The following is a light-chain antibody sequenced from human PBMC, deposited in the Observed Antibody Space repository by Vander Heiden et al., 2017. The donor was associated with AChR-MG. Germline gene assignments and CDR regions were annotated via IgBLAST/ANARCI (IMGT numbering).Light chain of an antibody. CDR3: QWIVSMAWT. V-gene: IGKV1-39*01. CDR1: HSIDDY. J-gene: IGKJ1*01. CDR2: AAS. Sequence: DIQMTQSPASLSASEGDSVTITCRASHSIDDYLNWYQLKPGQAPKVLLYAASKLPSGVPSRFSGDRSGTDFTLTITRLHPEDFATYFCQWIVSMAWTFGQRT.